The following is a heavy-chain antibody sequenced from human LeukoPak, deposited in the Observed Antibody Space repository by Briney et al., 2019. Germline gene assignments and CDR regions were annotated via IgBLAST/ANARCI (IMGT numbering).Heavy chain of an antibody. CDR3: ARLYCSGGSCYSRYYGMDV. D-gene: IGHD2-15*01. CDR2: IDPSDSYT. CDR1: GYSFTSYW. Sequence: AGESLRISCKGSGYSFTSYWISWVRQMPGKGLEWMGRIDPSDSYTNYSPSFQGHATISADKSISTAYLQWSSLKASDTAMYYCARLYCSGGSCYSRYYGMDVWGKGTTVTVSS. J-gene: IGHJ6*04. V-gene: IGHV5-10-1*01.